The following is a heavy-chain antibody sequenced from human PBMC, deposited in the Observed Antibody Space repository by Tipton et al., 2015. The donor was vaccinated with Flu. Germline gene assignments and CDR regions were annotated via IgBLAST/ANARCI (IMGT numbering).Heavy chain of an antibody. CDR2: IYYSGST. CDR1: GGSISSGGYY. D-gene: IGHD3-9*01. CDR3: ARDHCDLLTGYHLDY. V-gene: IGHV4-31*03. J-gene: IGHJ4*02. Sequence: TLSLTCTVSGGSISSGGYYWSWIRQHPGKGLEWIGYIYYSGSTYYNPSLKSRVTISVDTSKNQFSLKLGSVTAADTAVYYCARDHCDLLTGYHLDYWGQGTLVTVAS.